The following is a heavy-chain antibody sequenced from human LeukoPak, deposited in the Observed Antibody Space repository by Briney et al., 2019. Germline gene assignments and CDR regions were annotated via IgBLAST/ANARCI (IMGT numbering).Heavy chain of an antibody. CDR2: ISGGGGST. CDR1: GFTFSSYA. D-gene: IGHD5-18*01. J-gene: IGHJ4*02. V-gene: IGHV3-23*01. CDR3: AKLDTAMVTPDS. Sequence: PGGSLRLSCAASGFTFSSYAMSWVRQAPGKGLEWVSAISGGGGSTYYADSVKGRFTISRDNSKNTLYLQMNSLRAEDTAVYYCAKLDTAMVTPDSWGQGTLVTVSS.